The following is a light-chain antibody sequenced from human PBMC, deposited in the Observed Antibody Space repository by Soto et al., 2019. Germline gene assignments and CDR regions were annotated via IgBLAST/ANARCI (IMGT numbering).Light chain of an antibody. CDR3: QQYDIWPPYT. CDR1: QTLRRT. Sequence: MQSQGSLSLSPGDSAFLPWRASQTLRRTYIAWYQQKPGQAPRVLIYGASKRATGIPDRFSGGGSGTEFTVTISSLQSEDFAIYYCQQYDIWPPYTFGQGTKVDIK. J-gene: IGKJ2*01. CDR2: GAS. V-gene: IGKV3D-15*01.